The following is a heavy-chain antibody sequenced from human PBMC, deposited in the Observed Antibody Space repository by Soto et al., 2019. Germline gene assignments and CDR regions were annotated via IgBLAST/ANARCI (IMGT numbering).Heavy chain of an antibody. Sequence: PSETPSLTCTVSGASIRTYYWTWIRQPPGKGLEWIAYIHHSGTTNYNPSLKSRATISVDTSKNQLFLKLSSVTAADTAVYYCASLLAVSGSVAWVDPWGQGTLVTVSS. V-gene: IGHV4-4*08. J-gene: IGHJ5*02. CDR3: ASLLAVSGSVAWVDP. CDR1: GASIRTYY. CDR2: IHHSGTT. D-gene: IGHD3-10*01.